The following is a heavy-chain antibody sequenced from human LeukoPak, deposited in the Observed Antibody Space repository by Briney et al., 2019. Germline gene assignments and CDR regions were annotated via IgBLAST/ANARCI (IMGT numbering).Heavy chain of an antibody. CDR3: ARVQLGWDAFDI. CDR1: GGSFSGYY. V-gene: IGHV4-34*01. CDR2: INHSGST. Sequence: SETLSLTCAVYGGSFSGYYWSWIRKPPGKGLEWIGEINHSGSTNYNPSLKSRVTISVDTSKNQFSLKLSSVTAADTAVYYCARVQLGWDAFDIWGQGTMVTVSS. J-gene: IGHJ3*02. D-gene: IGHD1-1*01.